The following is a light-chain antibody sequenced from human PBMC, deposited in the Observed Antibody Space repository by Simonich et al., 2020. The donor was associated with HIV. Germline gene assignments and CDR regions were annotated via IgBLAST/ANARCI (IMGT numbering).Light chain of an antibody. CDR3: QQYYSSPQT. CDR1: QRVLYSSNNKNY. CDR2: WAS. J-gene: IGKJ2*01. V-gene: IGKV4-1*01. Sequence: DIVMTQSPDSLAVSLGERATINCKSSQRVLYSSNNKNYLAWYQQKLGQPPKLLIYWASTRESGVPDRFSGSGSGTDFTLTISSLLAEDVAVYYCQQYYSSPQTFGQGTKLEIK.